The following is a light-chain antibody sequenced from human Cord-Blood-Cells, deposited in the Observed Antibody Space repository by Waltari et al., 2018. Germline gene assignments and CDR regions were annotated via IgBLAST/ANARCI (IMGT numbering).Light chain of an antibody. CDR2: DVS. Sequence: QSALTQPASVSGSPGQSITISCTGTSSAVGGYNYVSWYQQHPGKAPKHMIYDVSNRPSGGSNRFSGSNSGNTASLTISGLQAEDEADYYCSSYTSSSTRVFGGGTKLTVL. CDR3: SSYTSSSTRV. J-gene: IGLJ3*02. CDR1: SSAVGGYNY. V-gene: IGLV2-14*01.